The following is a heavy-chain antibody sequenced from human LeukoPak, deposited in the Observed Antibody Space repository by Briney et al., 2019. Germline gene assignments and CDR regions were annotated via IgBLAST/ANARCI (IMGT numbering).Heavy chain of an antibody. CDR1: GGSISSSAYH. J-gene: IGHJ6*03. D-gene: IGHD3-10*01. V-gene: IGHV4-61*08. CDR3: ARDLPGYYYMDV. Sequence: SETLSLTCTVSGGSISSSAYHWGWIRQPPGKGLEWIGYIYYSGSTNYNPSLKSRVTISVDTSKNQFSLKLSSVTAADTAVYYCARDLPGYYYMDVWGKGTTVTISS. CDR2: IYYSGST.